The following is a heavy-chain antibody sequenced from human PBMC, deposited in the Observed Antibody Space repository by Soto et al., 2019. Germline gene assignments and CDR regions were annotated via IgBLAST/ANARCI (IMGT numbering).Heavy chain of an antibody. D-gene: IGHD2-15*01. CDR3: ARNRRGVVVAAYIDY. Sequence: QVQLVQSGAEVKKPGASVKVSCKASGYTFTSYGISWVRQAPGQGLEWMGWISAYNGDTNYAQKLQGRVTMTTDTSTSTAYMELRSLRSDDTAVYYCARNRRGVVVAAYIDYWGQGTLVTVSS. J-gene: IGHJ4*02. V-gene: IGHV1-18*01. CDR2: ISAYNGDT. CDR1: GYTFTSYG.